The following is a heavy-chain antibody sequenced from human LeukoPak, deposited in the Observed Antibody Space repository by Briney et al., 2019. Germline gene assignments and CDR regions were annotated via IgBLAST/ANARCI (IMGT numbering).Heavy chain of an antibody. V-gene: IGHV3-7*01. CDR1: GFTFSGYW. CDR3: TRNEV. CDR2: IKQDGSNK. D-gene: IGHD1-1*01. J-gene: IGHJ4*02. Sequence: PGGSLRLSCAGSGFTFSGYWMSWVRQAPGKGLEWVANIKQDGSNKYYVDSVKGRFTISRDNAENSLSLQMNSLRAEDTGVYYCTRNEVWGQGTLVTVSS.